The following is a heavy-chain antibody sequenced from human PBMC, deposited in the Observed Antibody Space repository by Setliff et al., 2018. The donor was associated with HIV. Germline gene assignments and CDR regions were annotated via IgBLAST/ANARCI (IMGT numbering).Heavy chain of an antibody. V-gene: IGHV4-59*01. J-gene: IGHJ4*02. CDR2: MFYSGST. CDR1: GGSISSYY. CDR3: ARSYCSSTSCSYYFDY. D-gene: IGHD2-2*01. Sequence: PSETLSLTCTVSGGSISSYYWNWIRQPPGKGLEWIGSMFYSGSTNYNPSLKSRVTMSVDTSNNQFSLKLSSVTAADTAVYHCARSYCSSTSCSYYFDYWGQGTLVTVSS.